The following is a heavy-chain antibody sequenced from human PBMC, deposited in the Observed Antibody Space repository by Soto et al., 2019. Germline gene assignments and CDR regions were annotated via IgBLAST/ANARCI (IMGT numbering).Heavy chain of an antibody. CDR1: GGSVSSHLYY. CDR3: ARVDYGDYPWFDP. Sequence: QVQLQESGPGLVKPSDTLCLTCSVSGGSVSSHLYYWGWIRQPPGNGLEWIANVYYHGSTNYNPSLKSRVTISLDTSKNQFSLKLSSVTAADTAVYYCARVDYGDYPWFDPWGQGTPVTVSS. D-gene: IGHD4-17*01. V-gene: IGHV4-61*01. CDR2: VYYHGST. J-gene: IGHJ5*02.